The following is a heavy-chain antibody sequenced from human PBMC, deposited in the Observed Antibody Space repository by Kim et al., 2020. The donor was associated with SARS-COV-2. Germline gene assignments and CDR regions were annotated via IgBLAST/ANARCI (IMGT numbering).Heavy chain of an antibody. CDR3: AKALHYYDSSGYLSPFDY. J-gene: IGHJ4*02. D-gene: IGHD3-22*01. V-gene: IGHV3-23*01. Sequence: KGRFTISRDTSKNTLYLQMNSLSAEDTAVYYCAKALHYYDSSGYLSPFDYWGQGTLVTVSS.